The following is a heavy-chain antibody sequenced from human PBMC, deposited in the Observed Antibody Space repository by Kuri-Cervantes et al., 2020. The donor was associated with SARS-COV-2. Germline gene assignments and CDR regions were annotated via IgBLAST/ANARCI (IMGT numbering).Heavy chain of an antibody. CDR1: GGSVSSGSYY. CDR3: ARGRGYYYGSGSV. J-gene: IGHJ4*02. D-gene: IGHD3-10*01. V-gene: IGHV4-61*01. CDR2: IYYSGST. Sequence: GSLRLSCTVSGGSVSSGSYYWSWIRQPPGKGLEWIGYIYYSGSTNYNPSLKSRVTISVDTSKNQFSLKLSSVTAADTAVYYCARGRGYYYGSGSVWGQGTLVTCYS.